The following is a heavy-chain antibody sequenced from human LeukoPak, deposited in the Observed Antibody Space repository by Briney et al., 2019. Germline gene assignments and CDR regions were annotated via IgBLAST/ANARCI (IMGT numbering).Heavy chain of an antibody. D-gene: IGHD2-15*01. Sequence: ASETLSLTCAVYGGSFSGYYWSWIRQHPGKGLEWIGYIYYSGSTYYNPSLKSRVTISVDTSKNQFSLKLSSVTAADTAVYYCARDGVVGAYDAFDIWGQGTMVTVSS. CDR3: ARDGVVGAYDAFDI. V-gene: IGHV4-31*11. J-gene: IGHJ3*02. CDR2: IYYSGST. CDR1: GGSFSGYY.